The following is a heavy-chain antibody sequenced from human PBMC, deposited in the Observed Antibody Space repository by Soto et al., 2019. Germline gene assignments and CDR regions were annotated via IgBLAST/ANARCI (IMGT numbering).Heavy chain of an antibody. CDR3: ARARGLLFDS. Sequence: SETLSLTCTVSGGSISSYYWSWIRQPPGKGLEWIGHIYYSGSTNYNPSIKSRVTISVHTSKIQFSLKLRSVTAADTAVYFCARARGLLFDSWGQGTLVTVS. V-gene: IGHV4-59*08. CDR1: GGSISSYY. D-gene: IGHD3-22*01. CDR2: IYYSGST. J-gene: IGHJ4*02.